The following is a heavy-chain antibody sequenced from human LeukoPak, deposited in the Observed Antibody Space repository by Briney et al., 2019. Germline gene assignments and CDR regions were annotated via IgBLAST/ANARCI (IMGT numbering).Heavy chain of an antibody. CDR2: IYHSGST. D-gene: IGHD2-2*02. J-gene: IGHJ6*03. CDR1: GGSISSSNW. CDR3: ARGVFRPRGYCSSTSCYKGVVRYYYMDV. V-gene: IGHV4-4*02. Sequence: SETLSLTCAVSGGSISSSNWWSWVRQPPGKGLEWIGEIYHSGSTNYNPSLKSRVTISVDKSENQFSLKLSSVTAADTAVYYCARGVFRPRGYCSSTSCYKGVVRYYYMDVWGKGTTVTVSS.